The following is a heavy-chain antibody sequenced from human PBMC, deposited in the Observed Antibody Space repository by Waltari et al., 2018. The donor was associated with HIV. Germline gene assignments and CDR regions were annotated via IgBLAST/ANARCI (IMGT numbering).Heavy chain of an antibody. CDR3: ATETVAGGDY. CDR2: ISSNGGST. J-gene: IGHJ4*02. D-gene: IGHD6-19*01. V-gene: IGHV3-64*01. CDR1: GFTFSSYA. Sequence: EVQLVESGGGLVQPGGSLRLSCAASGFTFSSYAMHWVRQAPGKGLEYVSAISSNGGSTYYANSVKGRFTISRDNSKNTLYLQMGSLRAEDMAVYYCATETVAGGDYWGQGTLVTVSS.